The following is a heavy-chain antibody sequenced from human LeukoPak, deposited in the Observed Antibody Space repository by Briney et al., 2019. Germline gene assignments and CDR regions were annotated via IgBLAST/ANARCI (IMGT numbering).Heavy chain of an antibody. J-gene: IGHJ4*02. CDR1: GFTFSSYA. V-gene: IGHV3-23*01. D-gene: IGHD4-23*01. Sequence: GGSLRLSCAASGFTFSSYAMSWVRQAPGKGLEWVSGISGSGGSTYYADSVKGRFTISRDNSKSTVYLQMNSLRADDTAVYYCAKDLGYGGNSGIDYWGQGTLVTVSS. CDR3: AKDLGYGGNSGIDY. CDR2: ISGSGGST.